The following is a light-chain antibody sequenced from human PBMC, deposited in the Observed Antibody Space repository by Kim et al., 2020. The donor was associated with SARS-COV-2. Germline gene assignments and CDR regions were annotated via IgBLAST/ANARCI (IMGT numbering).Light chain of an antibody. CDR1: SGSVSTNYY. CDR2: STN. J-gene: IGLJ2*01. V-gene: IGLV8-61*01. CDR3: VLYMGSGIWV. Sequence: QTVVTQEPSFSVSPGGTVTLTCGLTSGSVSTNYYPSWYQQTPGQAPRTLIYSTNIRSSGVPDRFSGSILGNKAALTITGAQADDESDYYCVLYMGSGIWVFGGRTQLTVL.